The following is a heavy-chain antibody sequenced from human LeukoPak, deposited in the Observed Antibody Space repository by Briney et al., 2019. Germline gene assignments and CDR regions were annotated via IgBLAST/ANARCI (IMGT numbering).Heavy chain of an antibody. D-gene: IGHD3-3*01. J-gene: IGHJ6*02. Sequence: GASVKVSCKASGGTFSSYAISWVRQAPGQGLEWMGGIIPIFGTADYAQKFQGRVTITADESTSTAYMELSSLRSEDTAVYYCARDPVPTYDFSYYYGMDVWGQGTTVTVSS. CDR2: IIPIFGTA. CDR3: ARDPVPTYDFSYYYGMDV. CDR1: GGTFSSYA. V-gene: IGHV1-69*13.